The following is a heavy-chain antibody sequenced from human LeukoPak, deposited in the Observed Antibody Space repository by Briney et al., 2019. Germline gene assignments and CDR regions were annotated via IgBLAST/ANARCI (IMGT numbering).Heavy chain of an antibody. CDR2: TYTSQST. D-gene: IGHD3-3*01. Sequence: SEPLSLPCTLSGRSISSVSYYLGWTPHPAGTGLEWIGRTYTSQSTNYNPALQSRVTISVDTSKKQFSLRLSSVTAEDTAVYHCARHFDSPGFSPYEDRFDSWGQGTLVTVSS. CDR1: GRSISSVSYY. CDR3: ARHFDSPGFSPYEDRFDS. V-gene: IGHV4-61*02. J-gene: IGHJ5*01.